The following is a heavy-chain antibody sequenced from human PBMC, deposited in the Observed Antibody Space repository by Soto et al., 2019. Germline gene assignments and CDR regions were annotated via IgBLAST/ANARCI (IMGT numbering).Heavy chain of an antibody. CDR3: ARGGGEMAPPSFDY. D-gene: IGHD3-16*01. CDR1: GGSISSYY. CDR2: IYYSGST. V-gene: IGHV4-59*01. Sequence: SETLSLTCTVSGGSISSYYWSWIRQPPGKGLEWIGYIYYSGSTNYNPSLKSRVTISVDTSKNQFSLKLSSVTAADTAVYYCARGGGEMAPPSFDYWGQGTLVTVSS. J-gene: IGHJ4*02.